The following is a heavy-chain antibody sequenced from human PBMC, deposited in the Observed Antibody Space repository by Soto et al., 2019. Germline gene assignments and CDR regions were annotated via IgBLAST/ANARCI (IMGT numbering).Heavy chain of an antibody. Sequence: EVQLVESGGGLIQPGGSLRLSCAASGFAVSSKYMTWVRQAPGKGLEWVSVIYGGGTTYYADSVKGRFTISRDTSKNTLYLQMNSLRAEDKAVYYCVQTTGWPGFDFWGQGTLVTVSP. CDR1: GFAVSSKY. V-gene: IGHV3-53*01. D-gene: IGHD6-19*01. CDR2: IYGGGTT. J-gene: IGHJ4*02. CDR3: VQTTGWPGFDF.